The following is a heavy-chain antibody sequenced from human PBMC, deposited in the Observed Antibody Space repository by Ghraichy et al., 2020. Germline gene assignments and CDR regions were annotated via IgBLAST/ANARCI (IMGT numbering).Heavy chain of an antibody. CDR3: AKSQQAIRFYYYGMEV. CDR2: ISGSGSST. V-gene: IGHV3-23*01. CDR1: GFTFSSYA. Sequence: GESLNISCVASGFTFSSYAMTWVRQAPGRGLEWVSAISGSGSSTYHADSVKGRFIISRDNSKNTLYLQMNSLRAEDTAVYYCAKSQQAIRFYYYGMEVWGQGTTVTVSS. D-gene: IGHD2-2*02. J-gene: IGHJ6*02.